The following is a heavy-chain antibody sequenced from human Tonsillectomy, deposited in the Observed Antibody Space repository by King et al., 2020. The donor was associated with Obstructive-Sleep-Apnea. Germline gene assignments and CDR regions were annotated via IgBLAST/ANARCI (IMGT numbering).Heavy chain of an antibody. CDR2: IYYSGST. J-gene: IGHJ4*02. CDR3: ARHERDDSSGYYYLYYFDY. CDR1: GGSISSYY. V-gene: IGHV4-59*08. D-gene: IGHD3-22*01. Sequence: QLQESGPGLVKPSETLSLTCTVSGGSISSYYWSWIRQPPGKGLVWIGYIYYSGSTNYNPSLKSRVTISVDTSKNQFSLKLSSVTAADTAVYYCARHERDDSSGYYYLYYFDYWGQGTLVTVSS.